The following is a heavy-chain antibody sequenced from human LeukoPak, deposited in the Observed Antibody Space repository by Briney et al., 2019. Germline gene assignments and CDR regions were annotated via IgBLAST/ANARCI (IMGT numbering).Heavy chain of an antibody. CDR3: TTGNSLGRDGNYFFDF. CDR2: IKSKTEGGTM. V-gene: IGHV3-15*01. Sequence: GGSLRLSCAASGFPFSTIWMNWVRQAPGKGLEWVGRIKSKTEGGTMDYAAPVKGRFTISRDDSKNTPYLQMNSLKTEDTAVYYCTTGNSLGRDGNYFFDFWGPGTLVTVSS. D-gene: IGHD1-7*01. J-gene: IGHJ4*02. CDR1: GFPFSTIW.